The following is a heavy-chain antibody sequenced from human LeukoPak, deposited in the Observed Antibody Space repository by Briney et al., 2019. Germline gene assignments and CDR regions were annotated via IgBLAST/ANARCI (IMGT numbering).Heavy chain of an antibody. CDR3: ARLTGVAAATTSWFDP. J-gene: IGHJ5*02. D-gene: IGHD6-13*01. V-gene: IGHV4-59*01. CDR2: IYYSGST. CDR1: GGSISSYY. Sequence: SETLSLTCTVSGGSISSYYWSWIRQPPGKGLEWIGYIYYSGSTNYNPSLKSRVTISVDTSKNQFSLKLSSVTAADTAVYYCARLTGVAAATTSWFDPWGQGTLVTVSS.